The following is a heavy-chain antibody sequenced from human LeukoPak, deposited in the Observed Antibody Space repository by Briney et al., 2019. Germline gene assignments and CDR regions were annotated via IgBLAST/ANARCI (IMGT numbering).Heavy chain of an antibody. J-gene: IGHJ4*02. CDR3: ANSPFWSGYSPRDY. CDR2: NSSSGSTI. Sequence: PGGPLTLPCAASGFTFNSFEMKGVPQAPGKGLEGVPYNSSSGSTIYYADSVKGRFTISRDNAKNTLYLQMNILRAEDTAVYYCANSPFWSGYSPRDYWGQGTLVTVSS. D-gene: IGHD3-3*01. CDR1: GFTFNSFE. V-gene: IGHV3-48*03.